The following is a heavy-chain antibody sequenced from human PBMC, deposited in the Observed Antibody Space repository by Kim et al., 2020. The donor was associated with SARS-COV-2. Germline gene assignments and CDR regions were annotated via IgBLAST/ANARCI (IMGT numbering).Heavy chain of an antibody. Sequence: NPALKSRVTISVDTSKDQFSLKLSSVTAADTAVYYCARVTAGAGTRYFDLWGRGTLVTVSS. J-gene: IGHJ2*01. CDR3: ARVTAGAGTRYFDL. V-gene: IGHV4-59*01. D-gene: IGHD6-13*01.